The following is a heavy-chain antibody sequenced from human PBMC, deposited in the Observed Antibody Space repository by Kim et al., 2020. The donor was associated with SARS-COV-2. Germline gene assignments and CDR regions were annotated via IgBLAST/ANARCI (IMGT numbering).Heavy chain of an antibody. CDR1: GYTFTGYY. CDR3: ARGGPIVVVPAADIVATIIEGAFDI. V-gene: IGHV1-2*04. CDR2: INPNSGGT. J-gene: IGHJ3*02. Sequence: ASVKVSCKASGYTFTGYYMHWVRQAPGQGLEWMGWINPNSGGTNYAQKFQGWVTMTRDTSISTAYMELSRLISDDTAVYYCARGGPIVVVPAADIVATIIEGAFDIWGQGTMVTVSS. D-gene: IGHD2-2*01.